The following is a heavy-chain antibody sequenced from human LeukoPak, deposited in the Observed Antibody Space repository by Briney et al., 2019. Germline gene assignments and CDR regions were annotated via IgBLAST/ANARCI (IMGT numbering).Heavy chain of an antibody. Sequence: GGSLRLSCAASGFTVNSYALTWVRQAPGKGLEWVSTISAYSGSTLYADSVKGRFTISRDISKNTLYLQMSSLRAEDTAVYYCTKLKEYCSTSSCSLYYFDSWGQGTLVTVSS. J-gene: IGHJ4*02. CDR1: GFTVNSYA. D-gene: IGHD2-2*01. V-gene: IGHV3-23*01. CDR2: ISAYSGST. CDR3: TKLKEYCSTSSCSLYYFDS.